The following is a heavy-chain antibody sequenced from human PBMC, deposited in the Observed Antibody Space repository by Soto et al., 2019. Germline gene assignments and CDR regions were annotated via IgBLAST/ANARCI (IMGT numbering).Heavy chain of an antibody. CDR3: ARGGIAVAGRGEGI. CDR1: GYTFTGYY. CDR2: INPNSGGT. V-gene: IGHV1-2*02. D-gene: IGHD6-19*01. Sequence: QVQLVQSGAEVKKPGASVKVSCKASGYTFTGYYMHWVRQAPGQGLEWMGWINPNSGGTNYAQKLQGSVTMTSDTSISTAYMELSRLRSDDTAVYYCARGGIAVAGRGEGIWGQGTMVTVSS. J-gene: IGHJ3*02.